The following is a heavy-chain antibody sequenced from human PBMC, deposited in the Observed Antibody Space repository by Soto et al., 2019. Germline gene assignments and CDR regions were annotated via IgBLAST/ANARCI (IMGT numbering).Heavy chain of an antibody. Sequence: QVQLVESGGGVVQPGRSLRLSCAASGFTFSSYGMHWVRQAPGKGLEWVAVIWYDGSNKYYADSVKGRFTISRDNSKNTLYLQMSSLRTEDTAVYYCAHPRGYGVFDAVDIWGQGTMVTVSS. CDR2: IWYDGSNK. CDR1: GFTFSSYG. D-gene: IGHD4-17*01. V-gene: IGHV3-33*01. CDR3: AHPRGYGVFDAVDI. J-gene: IGHJ3*02.